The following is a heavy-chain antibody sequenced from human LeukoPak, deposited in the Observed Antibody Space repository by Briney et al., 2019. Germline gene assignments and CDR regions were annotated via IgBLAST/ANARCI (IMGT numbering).Heavy chain of an antibody. CDR3: ARGALTAYDALDI. V-gene: IGHV3-30-3*01. D-gene: IGHD1-20*01. Sequence: GSLRLSCAASGFTFSSYAMHWVRQAPGKGLEWVAVISYDGSYKYYAEFVKGRFTISRDNAKNSLYLQMNSLRAEDTAVYYCARGALTAYDALDIWGQGTMVTVSS. CDR1: GFTFSSYA. J-gene: IGHJ3*02. CDR2: ISYDGSYK.